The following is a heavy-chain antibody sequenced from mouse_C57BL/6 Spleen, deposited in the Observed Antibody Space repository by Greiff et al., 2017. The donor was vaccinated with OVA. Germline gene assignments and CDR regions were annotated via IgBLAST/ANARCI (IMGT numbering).Heavy chain of an antibody. CDR2: FHPYNDDT. Sequence: QVQLQQSGAELVKPGASVKMSCKASGYTFTTYPIEWMTQNHGKSLEWIGNFHPYNDDTKYNEKFKGKATLTVEKASSTVYLELSRLTADDSAVYYCARTAQAGGLGYAMDYWGQETSVTVSS. J-gene: IGHJ4*01. V-gene: IGHV1-47*01. D-gene: IGHD3-2*02. CDR1: GYTFTTYP. CDR3: ARTAQAGGLGYAMDY.